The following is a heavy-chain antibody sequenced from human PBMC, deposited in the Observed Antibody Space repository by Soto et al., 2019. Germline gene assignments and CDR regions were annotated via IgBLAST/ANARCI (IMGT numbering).Heavy chain of an antibody. D-gene: IGHD6-13*01. V-gene: IGHV3-74*01. Sequence: GGSLRLSCAPSGFTFSSYWMHWVRQAPGKGLVWVSRINSDGSSTSYADSVKGRFTISRDNAKNTLYLQMNSLRAEDTAVYYCARDGYSSSSYLYYYYYMDVWGKGTTVTVSS. CDR2: INSDGSST. J-gene: IGHJ6*03. CDR3: ARDGYSSSSYLYYYYYMDV. CDR1: GFTFSSYW.